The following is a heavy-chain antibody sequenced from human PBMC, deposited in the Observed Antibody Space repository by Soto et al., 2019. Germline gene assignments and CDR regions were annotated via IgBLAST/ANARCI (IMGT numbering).Heavy chain of an antibody. D-gene: IGHD5-18*01. CDR2: ISYDGSNK. Sequence: PGGSLRLSCAASGFTFSSYAMHWVRQAPGKGLEWVAVISYDGSNKYYADSVKGRFTISRDNSKNTLYLQMNSLRAEDTAVYYCARSTAMVTPPFDYWGQGTLVTVSS. CDR1: GFTFSSYA. J-gene: IGHJ4*02. CDR3: ARSTAMVTPPFDY. V-gene: IGHV3-30-3*01.